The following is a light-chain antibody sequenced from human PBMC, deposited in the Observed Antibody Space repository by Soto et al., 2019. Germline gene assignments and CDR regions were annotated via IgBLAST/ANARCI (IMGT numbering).Light chain of an antibody. J-gene: IGKJ5*01. Sequence: IGLTQSPATQALSPGERATLSCRASQSVSSYLAWYQQKPGQAPRLLIYDASNRATGIPARFSGSGSGTDFTLTISRLEPEDFALYYCQQYGSSAPITFGQGTRLEI. CDR3: QQYGSSAPIT. CDR2: DAS. V-gene: IGKV3-20*01. CDR1: QSVSSY.